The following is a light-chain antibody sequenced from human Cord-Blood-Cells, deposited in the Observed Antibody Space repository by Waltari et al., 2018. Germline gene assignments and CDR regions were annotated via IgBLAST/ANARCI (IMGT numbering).Light chain of an antibody. J-gene: IGKJ1*01. Sequence: DIVMTQSPDYLAVSLGERATINCKSSQSVLYSSNNKNYLAWYQQKPGQPPKLLIYWASTRESGVPDRFSGSGSGTDFTLTISSLQAEEVAVYYCQQYYSTPMTFGQGTKVEIK. CDR1: QSVLYSSNNKNY. CDR2: WAS. CDR3: QQYYSTPMT. V-gene: IGKV4-1*01.